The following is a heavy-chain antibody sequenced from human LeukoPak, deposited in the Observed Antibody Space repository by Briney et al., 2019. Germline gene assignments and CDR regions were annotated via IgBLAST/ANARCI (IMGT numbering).Heavy chain of an antibody. Sequence: GGSLRLSCAVSGSTFSSYWMHWVRKTPGKGLVWVSRINTDGSRTNNADSVKGRFTISRDNAKNILYLQMNSLRAEDTAVYYCARDKETATTADLGFWGQGTLVTVSS. CDR3: ARDKETATTADLGF. V-gene: IGHV3-74*01. CDR2: INTDGSRT. J-gene: IGHJ4*02. D-gene: IGHD5-24*01. CDR1: GSTFSSYW.